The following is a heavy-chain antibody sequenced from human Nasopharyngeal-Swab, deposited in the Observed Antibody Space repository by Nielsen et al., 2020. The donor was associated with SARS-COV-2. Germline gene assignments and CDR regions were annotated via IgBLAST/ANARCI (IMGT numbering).Heavy chain of an antibody. CDR2: VHHSGST. J-gene: IGHJ4*02. CDR3: ARKYSGSYYSFDD. CDR1: GGSISSDNW. D-gene: IGHD1-26*01. V-gene: IGHV4-4*02. Sequence: GSLRLSCGVSGGSISSDNWWSWVRQPPGKGLEWIGEVHHSGSTNYKSSLKSRVTISVDKSKNQLSLELSSVTAADTAVYYCARKYSGSYYSFDDWGQGTLVTVSS.